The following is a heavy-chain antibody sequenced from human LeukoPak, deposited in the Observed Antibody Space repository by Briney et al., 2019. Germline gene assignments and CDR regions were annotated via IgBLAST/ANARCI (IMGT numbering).Heavy chain of an antibody. CDR3: ARGRLLWFGELLYPYEFDY. CDR2: IYTSGST. Sequence: SQTLSLTCTVSGGSISSGSYYWSWIRPPAGKGLEWIGRIYTSGSTNYNPSLKSRVTISVDTSKNQFSLKLSSVTAADTAAYYCARGRLLWFGELLYPYEFDYWGQGTLVTVSS. J-gene: IGHJ4*02. CDR1: GGSISSGSYY. V-gene: IGHV4-61*02. D-gene: IGHD3-10*01.